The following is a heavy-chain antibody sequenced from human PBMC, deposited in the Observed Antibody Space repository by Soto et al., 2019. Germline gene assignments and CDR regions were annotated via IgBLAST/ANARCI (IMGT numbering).Heavy chain of an antibody. V-gene: IGHV4-31*03. D-gene: IGHD3-3*01. J-gene: IGHJ6*01. CDR2: IYYSGST. CDR1: GGSISSGGYY. CDR3: ARFTIFGVVIPKSYYYYGMDV. Sequence: SETLSLTCTVSGGSISSGGYYWSWIRQHPGKGLEWIGYIYYSGSTYYNPSLKSRVTISVDTSKNQFSLKLSSVTAADTAVYYCARFTIFGVVIPKSYYYYGMDVWG.